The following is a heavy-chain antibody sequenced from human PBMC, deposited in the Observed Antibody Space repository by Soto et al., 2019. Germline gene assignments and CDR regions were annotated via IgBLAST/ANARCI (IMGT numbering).Heavy chain of an antibody. J-gene: IGHJ6*02. CDR1: GGTFSTSA. Sequence: QVQLEQSGAEVKKPGSSVKVSCKASGGTFSTSAISWVRQAPGQGLEWMGGIMPIFRTPDYAQKFQGRVTXXXDXXTSTADMEVSGLRSDDTAVYYCARDNDRPQLGGNYYYILDVWGRGTTITVSS. V-gene: IGHV1-69*05. CDR3: ARDNDRPQLGGNYYYILDV. D-gene: IGHD2-8*01. CDR2: IMPIFRTP.